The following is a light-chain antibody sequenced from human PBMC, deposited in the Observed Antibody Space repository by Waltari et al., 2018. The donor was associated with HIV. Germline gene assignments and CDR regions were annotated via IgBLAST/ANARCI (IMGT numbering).Light chain of an antibody. CDR1: QSISTY. CDR2: EAS. J-gene: IGKJ1*01. CDR3: HQRSMWPRT. V-gene: IGKV3-11*01. Sequence: EIVLTQSPATLSLSPGDRATLSCRASQSISTYLGWYQQKPGQAPRLLMYEASNRASGIPGRVSGSGSGTDFTLNISSLEPEDFAVYFWHQRSMWPRTFGQGTKVEI.